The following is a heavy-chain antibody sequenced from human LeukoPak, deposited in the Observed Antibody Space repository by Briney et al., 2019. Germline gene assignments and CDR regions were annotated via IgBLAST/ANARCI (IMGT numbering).Heavy chain of an antibody. V-gene: IGHV3-21*01. D-gene: IGHD2-2*01. Sequence: PGGSLRLSCAASGFTFSSYSMNWVRQAPGKGLEWASSISSSSSYIYYADSVKGRFTISRDNAKNSLYLQMNSLRAEDTAVYYCARDKDIVVVPAASYFDYWGQGTLVTVSS. J-gene: IGHJ4*02. CDR1: GFTFSSYS. CDR2: ISSSSSYI. CDR3: ARDKDIVVVPAASYFDY.